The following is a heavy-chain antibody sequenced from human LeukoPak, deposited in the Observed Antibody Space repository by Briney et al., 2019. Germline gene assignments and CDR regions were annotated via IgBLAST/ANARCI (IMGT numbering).Heavy chain of an antibody. CDR3: AKSGFGYYGSGSYH. Sequence: GGSLRLSCAASGFTFSSYAMSWVRQAPGKGLEWVSAISGSGGSTYYADSVKGRFTISRDNSKNTLYLQMNRLRAEDTAVYYCAKSGFGYYGSGSYHWGQGTLVTVSS. V-gene: IGHV3-23*01. D-gene: IGHD3-10*01. CDR1: GFTFSSYA. J-gene: IGHJ4*02. CDR2: ISGSGGST.